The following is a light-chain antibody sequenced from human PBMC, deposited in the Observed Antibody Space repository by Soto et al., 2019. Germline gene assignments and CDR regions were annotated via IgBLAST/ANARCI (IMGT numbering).Light chain of an antibody. Sequence: DIQMTQSPASLSASVGDIVTITCRAGQSISTYLNWYQQKPGKAPKLLIYAASSLQSGVPARFSGTGFVTEYTLNISSLQPEDFATYYCQHTYSTPGTFGQGTTVENK. CDR1: QSISTY. V-gene: IGKV1-39*01. J-gene: IGKJ1*01. CDR3: QHTYSTPGT. CDR2: AAS.